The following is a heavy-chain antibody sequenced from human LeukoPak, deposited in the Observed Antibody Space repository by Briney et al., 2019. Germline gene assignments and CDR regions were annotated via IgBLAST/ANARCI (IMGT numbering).Heavy chain of an antibody. CDR2: ISSSGSTI. V-gene: IGHV3-11*01. CDR1: GFTFGNAW. CDR3: ARDFDSSPFYY. Sequence: PGGSLRLSCAASGFTFGNAWMSWVRQAPGKGLEWVSYISSSGSTIYYADSVKGRFTISRDNAKNSLYLQMNSLRAEDTAVYYCARDFDSSPFYYWGQGTLVTVSS. D-gene: IGHD3-9*01. J-gene: IGHJ4*02.